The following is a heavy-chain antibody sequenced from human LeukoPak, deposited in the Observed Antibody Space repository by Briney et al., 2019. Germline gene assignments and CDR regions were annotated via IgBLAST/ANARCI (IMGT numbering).Heavy chain of an antibody. CDR3: AKAVVDFYFYYMDV. CDR2: ISYDGSNK. CDR1: GFTFSNYA. D-gene: IGHD3/OR15-3a*01. Sequence: PGGSLRLSCAASGFTFSNYAMYWVRQAPGKGLEWVAVISYDGSNKYYADSVKGRFTISRDNSKNTLYLQMNSLRVEDTAVYYCAKAVVDFYFYYMDVWGKGTTVTVSS. V-gene: IGHV3-30-3*01. J-gene: IGHJ6*03.